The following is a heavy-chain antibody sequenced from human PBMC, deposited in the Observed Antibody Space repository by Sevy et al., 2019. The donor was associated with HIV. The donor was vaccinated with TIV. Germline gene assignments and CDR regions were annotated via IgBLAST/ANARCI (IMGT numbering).Heavy chain of an antibody. Sequence: GESLKISCKGSGYSFTSYCIGWVRQMPGKGLEWMGIIYPGDSDTRYSPSFQGQVTISADKSISTAYLQWSSLKASDTAMYYCARPYYYGSGSYYNSPPYYFDYWGQGTLVTVSS. CDR3: ARPYYYGSGSYYNSPPYYFDY. J-gene: IGHJ4*02. CDR2: IYPGDSDT. V-gene: IGHV5-51*01. D-gene: IGHD3-10*01. CDR1: GYSFTSYC.